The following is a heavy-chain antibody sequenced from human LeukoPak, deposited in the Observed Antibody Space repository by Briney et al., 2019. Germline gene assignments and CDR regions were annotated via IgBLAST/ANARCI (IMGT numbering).Heavy chain of an antibody. Sequence: GGSLRLSCAASGFTLRTSGIHWVRQAPGKGLEWLSLTTHDGMYTNYADSVKGRFTISTDTSKNTVYLQMNSLRPEDTAVYYCTKGGGISATPLDPWGQGTLVIVSP. CDR1: GFTLRTSG. CDR2: TTHDGMYT. D-gene: IGHD4-23*01. J-gene: IGHJ5*02. CDR3: TKGGGISATPLDP. V-gene: IGHV3-30*18.